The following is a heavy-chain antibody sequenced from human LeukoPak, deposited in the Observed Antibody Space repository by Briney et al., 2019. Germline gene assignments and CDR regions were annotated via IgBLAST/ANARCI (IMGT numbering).Heavy chain of an antibody. D-gene: IGHD2-21*02. V-gene: IGHV3-30*18. CDR1: GFTFSSYG. CDR3: AKGRLVVTAFFDY. J-gene: IGHJ4*02. Sequence: GGSLRLSCAASGFTFSSYGMHWVRQAPGKGLEWVAVISYDGSHKYYADSVKGRFTISRDNSKNTLYLQMNSLRAEDTAVYYCAKGRLVVTAFFDYWGQGTLVTVSS. CDR2: ISYDGSHK.